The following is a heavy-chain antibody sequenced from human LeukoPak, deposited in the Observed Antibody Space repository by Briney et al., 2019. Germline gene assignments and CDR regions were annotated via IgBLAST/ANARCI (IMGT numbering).Heavy chain of an antibody. D-gene: IGHD6-13*01. J-gene: IGHJ5*02. CDR2: IYHSGST. CDR3: ARDDGIAAAGLDP. V-gene: IGHV4-38-2*02. CDR1: GYSISSGYY. Sequence: SETLSLTCTVSGYSISSGYYWGWIRQPPGKGLEWIGSIYHSGSTYYNPSLKSRVTISVDTSKNQFSLKLSSVTAADTAVYYCARDDGIAAAGLDPWGQGTLVTVSS.